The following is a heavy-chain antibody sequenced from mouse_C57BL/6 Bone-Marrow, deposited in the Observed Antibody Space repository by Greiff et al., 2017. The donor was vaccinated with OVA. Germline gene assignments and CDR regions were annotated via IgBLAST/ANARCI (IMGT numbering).Heavy chain of an antibody. V-gene: IGHV1-76*01. J-gene: IGHJ1*03. CDR3: ARDTTVADWYFDV. Sequence: VQLQQSGAELVRPGASVKLSCKASGYTFTDYYINWVKQRPGQGLEWIARIYPGSGNTYYNEKFKGKATLTAEKSSSAAYMQLSSLTSEDSAVYFCARDTTVADWYFDVWGTGTTVTVSS. D-gene: IGHD1-1*01. CDR2: IYPGSGNT. CDR1: GYTFTDYY.